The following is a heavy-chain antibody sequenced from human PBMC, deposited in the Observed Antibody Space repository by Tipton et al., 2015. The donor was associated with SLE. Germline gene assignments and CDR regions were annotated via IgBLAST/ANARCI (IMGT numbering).Heavy chain of an antibody. CDR2: IYYSGST. V-gene: IGHV4-59*01. Sequence: TLSLTCTVSGGSISSYYWSWSRQPPGKGLEWIGYIYYSGSTNYNPSLKSRVTISVDTSKNQFSLKLSSVTAADTAVYYCARSPPRPLVYYYYYYYMDVWGKGTTVTVSS. D-gene: IGHD2-8*02. J-gene: IGHJ6*03. CDR3: ARSPPRPLVYYYYYYYMDV. CDR1: GGSISSYY.